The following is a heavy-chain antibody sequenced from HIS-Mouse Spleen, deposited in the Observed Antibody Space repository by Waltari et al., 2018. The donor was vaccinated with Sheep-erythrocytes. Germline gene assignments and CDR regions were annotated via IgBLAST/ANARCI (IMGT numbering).Heavy chain of an antibody. CDR2: ISYDGSNK. CDR1: GFPFSRYS. D-gene: IGHD1-26*01. J-gene: IGHJ4*02. V-gene: IGHV3-30*04. CDR3: ARVSAGELKYYFDY. Sequence: QVQLVESGGGVVQPGRSLRLSCAASGFPFSRYSMHWVRQAPGKGLEWVAVISYDGSNKYYADSVKGRFTISRDNSKNTLYLQMNSLRAEDTAVYYCARVSAGELKYYFDYWGQGTLVTVSS.